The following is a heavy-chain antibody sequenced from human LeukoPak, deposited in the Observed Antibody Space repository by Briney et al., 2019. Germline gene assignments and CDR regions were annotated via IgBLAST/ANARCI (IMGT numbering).Heavy chain of an antibody. CDR1: GFTFSSYG. J-gene: IGHJ4*02. CDR3: AKDLPGGSYGLDY. V-gene: IGHV3-30*18. Sequence: PGRSLRLSCAASGFTFSSYGMHWVRQAPGKGLEWVAVISYDGSNKYYADSVKGRFTISRDNSKNTLYLQMNSLRAEDTAVYYCAKDLPGGSYGLDYWGQGTLVTVSS. D-gene: IGHD1-26*01. CDR2: ISYDGSNK.